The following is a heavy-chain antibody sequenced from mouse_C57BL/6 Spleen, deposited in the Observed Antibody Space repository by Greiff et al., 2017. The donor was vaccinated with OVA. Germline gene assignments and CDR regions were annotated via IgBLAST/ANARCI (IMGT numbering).Heavy chain of an antibody. CDR2: ISYDGST. V-gene: IGHV3-6*01. CDR3: ARGYYDYDGGFAY. Sequence: EVKLQESGPGLVKPSPSLSLSCSVTGYSITSGYYWNWIRQFPGNKLEWMGYISYDGSTNYNPSFKNRTSITRDTSKNPFFLKLNSVTTEDTATYYCARGYYDYDGGFAYWGQGTLVTVSA. J-gene: IGHJ3*01. D-gene: IGHD2-4*01. CDR1: GYSITSGYY.